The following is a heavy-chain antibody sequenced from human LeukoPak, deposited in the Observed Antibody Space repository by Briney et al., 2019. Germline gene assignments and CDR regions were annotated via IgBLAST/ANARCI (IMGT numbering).Heavy chain of an antibody. V-gene: IGHV3-33*01. J-gene: IGHJ5*02. Sequence: GASLRLSCAASGFTFSSYGMHWVRQAPGKGLEWVAVIWYDGSNKYYADSVKGRFTISRDNSKNTLYLQMNSLRAEDTAVYYCARDREQTTVTTGGFDPWGQGTLVTVSS. CDR1: GFTFSSYG. CDR2: IWYDGSNK. CDR3: ARDREQTTVTTGGFDP. D-gene: IGHD4-17*01.